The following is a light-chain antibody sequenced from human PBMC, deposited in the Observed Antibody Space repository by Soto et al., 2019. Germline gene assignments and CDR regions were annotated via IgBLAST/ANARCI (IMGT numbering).Light chain of an antibody. CDR1: QRVSNNY. CDR3: QHYGSSLFT. V-gene: IGKV3-20*01. CDR2: GAS. J-gene: IGKJ2*01. Sequence: PGERATLSCRASQRVSNNYFVWYQQKPGQAPRLLIYGASRRATGIPDRFIGSGSGTDFTLTISRLEPEDFAVYYCQHYGSSLFTFGPGTKLEIK.